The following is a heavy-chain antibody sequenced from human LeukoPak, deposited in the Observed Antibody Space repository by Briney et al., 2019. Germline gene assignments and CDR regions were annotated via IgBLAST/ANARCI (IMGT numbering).Heavy chain of an antibody. CDR1: GFTFSSYS. J-gene: IGHJ4*02. Sequence: GGSLRLSCAASGFTFSSYSMNWVRQAPGKGLEWVSYISSSSSTIYYADSVKGRFTISRDNAKNSLYLQMSSLRDEDTAVYYCARDYYFDYWGQGTLVTVSS. CDR2: ISSSSSTI. V-gene: IGHV3-48*02. CDR3: ARDYYFDY.